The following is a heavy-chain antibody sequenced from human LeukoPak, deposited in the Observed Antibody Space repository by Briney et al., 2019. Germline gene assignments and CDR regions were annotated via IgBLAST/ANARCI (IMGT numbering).Heavy chain of an antibody. V-gene: IGHV3-48*01. J-gene: IGHJ5*02. Sequence: GGSLRLSCEVSGFTFDSFGLSWVRQAPGKGPEWIAYISGSSVAIYYADSVKGRFTISRDNAKNSLSLQMNSLRAEDTAFYYCARDDLLHRNWLDPWGQGTLVTVSS. CDR1: GFTFDSFG. D-gene: IGHD3-22*01. CDR2: ISGSSVAI. CDR3: ARDDLLHRNWLDP.